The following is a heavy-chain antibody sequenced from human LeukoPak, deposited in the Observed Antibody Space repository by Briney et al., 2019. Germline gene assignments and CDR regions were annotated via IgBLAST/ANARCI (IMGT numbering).Heavy chain of an antibody. D-gene: IGHD6-13*01. J-gene: IGHJ5*02. CDR2: VNPNSGGT. Sequence: ASVNVSFKASGYSFTGYYMHLVRQAPAQGLEWVGWVNPNSGGTNYAQKFQGRVTMTRDTSISTAYMELSRLRSDDTAVYYCARGPRTVAAAGTGWFDPWGQGTLVTVSS. V-gene: IGHV1-2*02. CDR3: ARGPRTVAAAGTGWFDP. CDR1: GYSFTGYY.